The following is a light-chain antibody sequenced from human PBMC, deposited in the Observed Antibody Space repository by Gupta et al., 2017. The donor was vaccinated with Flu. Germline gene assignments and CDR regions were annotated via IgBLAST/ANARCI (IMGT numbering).Light chain of an antibody. Sequence: KSSQSVLYSSNNKNYLAWYQQKPGQPPKLLIYWASTRESGVPDRFSGSGSGTDFTRTISSLQAEDVAVYYCQQYYSTLPITFGQGTRLEMK. CDR2: WAS. CDR3: QQYYSTLPIT. CDR1: QSVLYSSNNKNY. V-gene: IGKV4-1*01. J-gene: IGKJ5*01.